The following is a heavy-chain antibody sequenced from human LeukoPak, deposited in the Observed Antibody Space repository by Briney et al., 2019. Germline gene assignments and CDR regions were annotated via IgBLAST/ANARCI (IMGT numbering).Heavy chain of an antibody. D-gene: IGHD5-12*01. V-gene: IGHV4-59*01. CDR1: GGSISSYY. J-gene: IGHJ2*01. CDR3: ARDPRLSWYFDL. Sequence: PSETLSLTCTVSGGSISSYYWSWIRQPPGKGLEWIGYIYYSGSTNYNPSLKSRVTISVDTSKNHFSLKLSSVTAADTAVYYCARDPRLSWYFDLWGPGTLVTVSS. CDR2: IYYSGST.